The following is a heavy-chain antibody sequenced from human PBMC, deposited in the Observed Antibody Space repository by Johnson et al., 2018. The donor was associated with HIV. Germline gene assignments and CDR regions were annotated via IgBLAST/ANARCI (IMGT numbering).Heavy chain of an antibody. CDR2: MSSGDNT. D-gene: IGHD3-22*01. J-gene: IGHJ3*02. CDR1: GFSVSSNY. Sequence: VQLVESGGGLVQPGGSLRLSCATSGFSVSSNYMSWVRQAPGKGLEWVSVMSSGDNTHYADSVKGRFTISRDNSKNTLYLQMNSLRTEDTAMYYCAKGQSSGYPKDAFDIWGRGTMVTVS. CDR3: AKGQSSGYPKDAFDI. V-gene: IGHV3-66*02.